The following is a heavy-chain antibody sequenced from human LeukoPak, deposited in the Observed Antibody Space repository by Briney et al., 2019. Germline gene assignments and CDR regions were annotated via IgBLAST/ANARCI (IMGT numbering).Heavy chain of an antibody. CDR2: ISAYNGNT. CDR1: GYTFTSYG. J-gene: IGHJ4*02. CDR3: ASGVGATSFDY. Sequence: ASVKVSCKASGYTFTSYGISWVRQAPGQGLEWMGWISAYNGNTNYAQKFQGRVTMTRDTSISTAYMELSRLRSDDTAVYYCASGVGATSFDYWGQGTLVTVSS. D-gene: IGHD1-26*01. V-gene: IGHV1-18*01.